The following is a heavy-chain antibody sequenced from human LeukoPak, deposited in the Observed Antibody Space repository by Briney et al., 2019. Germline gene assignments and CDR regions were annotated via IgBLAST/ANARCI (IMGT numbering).Heavy chain of an antibody. J-gene: IGHJ4*02. CDR1: GFTFSSYW. CDR3: ARDKMYTSSADY. Sequence: QSGGSLRLSCAASGFTFSSYWMTWVRQAPGKGLEWVASIVQGGSVKYYVDSVRGRFTISRDDAKNSLYLQMNSLGAEDTAIYYCARDKMYTSSADYWGQGTLVTVSS. V-gene: IGHV3-7*01. CDR2: IVQGGSVK. D-gene: IGHD5-24*01.